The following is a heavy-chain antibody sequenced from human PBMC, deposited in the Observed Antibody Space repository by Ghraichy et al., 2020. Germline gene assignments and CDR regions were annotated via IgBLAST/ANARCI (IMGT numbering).Heavy chain of an antibody. CDR2: IYHSGST. Sequence: SETLSLTCAVSGGSISSGGYSWSWIRQPPGKGLEWIGYIYHSGSTYYNPSLKSRVTISVDRSKNQFSLKLSSVTAADTAVYYCASSLLEGYCSGGSCYEVRHYYHGMDVWGQGTTVTVSS. CDR3: ASSLLEGYCSGGSCYEVRHYYHGMDV. V-gene: IGHV4-30-2*01. CDR1: GGSISSGGYS. J-gene: IGHJ6*02. D-gene: IGHD2-15*01.